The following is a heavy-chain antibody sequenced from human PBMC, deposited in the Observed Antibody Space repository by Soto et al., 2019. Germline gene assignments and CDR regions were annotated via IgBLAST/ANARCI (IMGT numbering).Heavy chain of an antibody. Sequence: SVKVSCKASGYTFTSYGITWVRQAPGQGLEWLGGIMPIFGKADYAQEFQERVTITRDMSTSTAYMDLGSLRSEDTAVYYCAAAYCGDDCYPGALDYWGQGTQVTVSS. V-gene: IGHV1-69*05. D-gene: IGHD2-21*02. CDR1: GYTFTSYG. CDR3: AAAYCGDDCYPGALDY. CDR2: IMPIFGKA. J-gene: IGHJ4*02.